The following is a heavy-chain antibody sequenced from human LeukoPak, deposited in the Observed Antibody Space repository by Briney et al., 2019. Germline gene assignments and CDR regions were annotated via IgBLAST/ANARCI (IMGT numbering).Heavy chain of an antibody. V-gene: IGHV3-7*04. CDR3: VRGDWYFES. Sequence: GGSLRLPCVTSGFNFSDSRMTWVRQAPGKGLQWVANVNRDGTEKHFLDSVEGRFTISRDNAKKSLYLQMSSLRPQDTAVYFCVRGDWYFESWGQGTLVTVSS. J-gene: IGHJ4*02. CDR2: VNRDGTEK. CDR1: GFNFSDSR. D-gene: IGHD2-21*01.